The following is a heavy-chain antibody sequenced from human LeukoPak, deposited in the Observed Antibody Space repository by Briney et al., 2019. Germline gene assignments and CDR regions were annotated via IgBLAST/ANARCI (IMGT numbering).Heavy chain of an antibody. D-gene: IGHD1-7*01. V-gene: IGHV3-23*01. CDR1: GFTFNNYA. Sequence: GGSLRLSCAASGFTFNNYAMSWVRQAPGKGLEWVSGISGSGDTTYYADSVRGRFTISRDNSKHTLYLQMNSLRGEDTAVYYCAKDSYNWNYGQFDYWGQGTLVTVSS. CDR2: ISGSGDTT. J-gene: IGHJ4*02. CDR3: AKDSYNWNYGQFDY.